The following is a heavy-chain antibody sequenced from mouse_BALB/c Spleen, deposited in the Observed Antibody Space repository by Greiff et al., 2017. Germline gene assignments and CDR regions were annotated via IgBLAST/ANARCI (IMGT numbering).Heavy chain of an antibody. CDR1: GFTFSSYT. J-gene: IGHJ2*01. V-gene: IGHV5-6-4*01. Sequence: EVKLMESGGGLVKPGGSLKLSCAASGFTFSSYTMSWVRQTPEKRLEWVATISSGGSYTYYPDSVKGRFTISRDNAKNTLYLQMSSLKSEDTAMYYCTGGNYVYYFDYWGQGTTLTVSS. CDR2: ISSGGSYT. CDR3: TGGNYVYYFDY. D-gene: IGHD2-1*01.